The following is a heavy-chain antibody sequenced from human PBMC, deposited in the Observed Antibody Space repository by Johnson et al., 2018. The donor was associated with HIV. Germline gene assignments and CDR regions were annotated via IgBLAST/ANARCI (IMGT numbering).Heavy chain of an antibody. CDR3: ARAVAGRGNAFDI. D-gene: IGHD6-19*01. CDR1: AFTFSSYA. Sequence: VHLVESGGGLVQPGGSLRLSCAASAFTFSSYAMSWVRQAPGKGLEWVSAISGSGGSTYYADSVKGRFTISRDDSKNTLYLQMNSLKTGDTAVYYCARAVAGRGNAFDIWGLGTMVTVSS. CDR2: ISGSGGST. V-gene: IGHV3-23*04. J-gene: IGHJ3*02.